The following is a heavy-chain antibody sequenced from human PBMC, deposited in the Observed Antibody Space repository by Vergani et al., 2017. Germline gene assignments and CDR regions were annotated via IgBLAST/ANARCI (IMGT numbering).Heavy chain of an antibody. V-gene: IGHV4-31*03. Sequence: QVQLQESGPGLVKPSQTLSLTCTVSGGSISSGGYYWSWIRQPPGKGLEWIGYIYYSGSTYYNPSLKSRVTISVDTSKNQFSLKLRSVTAADTAVYYCARWVLCSGGSCYYNWFDPWGQGTLVTVSS. CDR2: IYYSGST. J-gene: IGHJ5*02. CDR1: GGSISSGGYY. D-gene: IGHD2-15*01. CDR3: ARWVLCSGGSCYYNWFDP.